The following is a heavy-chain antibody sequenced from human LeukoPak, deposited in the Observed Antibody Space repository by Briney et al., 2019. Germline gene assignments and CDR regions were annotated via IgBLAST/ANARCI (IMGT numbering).Heavy chain of an antibody. D-gene: IGHD3-10*01. V-gene: IGHV4-59*01. CDR1: GGSISSYY. CDR3: ARASRLGLYGSAAETPFDY. J-gene: IGHJ4*02. Sequence: SETLSLTCTVSGGSISSYYWSWIRQPPGKGLEWSGYIYYSGSTNYNPSLKSRVTISVDTPKNQFSLKLSSVTAADTAVYYCARASRLGLYGSAAETPFDYWGQGTLVTVSS. CDR2: IYYSGST.